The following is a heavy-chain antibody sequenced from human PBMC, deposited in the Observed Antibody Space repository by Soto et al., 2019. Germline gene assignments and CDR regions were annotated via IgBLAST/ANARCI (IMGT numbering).Heavy chain of an antibody. D-gene: IGHD2-15*01. Sequence: SETLSLTCTVSGGSISSSSYYWGWIRQPPGKGLEWIGSIFYSGSTYYNPSLKSRVTISVDTSKNQFSLKLSSVTAAVTAVYYCARHLTYCSAGSCYSDFPHYGMDVWGQGTKVTVSS. V-gene: IGHV4-39*01. J-gene: IGHJ6*02. CDR2: IFYSGST. CDR1: GGSISSSSYY. CDR3: ARHLTYCSAGSCYSDFPHYGMDV.